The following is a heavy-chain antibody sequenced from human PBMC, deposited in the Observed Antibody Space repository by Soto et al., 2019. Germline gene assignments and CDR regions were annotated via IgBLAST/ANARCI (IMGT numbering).Heavy chain of an antibody. CDR2: VSHDGRNT. J-gene: IGHJ4*02. Sequence: VQLVESWGGVVQPGRSLRLSCAASGFTFSDYAMHWVRQAPGKGLEWVAVVSHDGRNTHYADSVKGRFTISRDSSKNTVSLEMTSLRDEDTAVYYCAKGGRQWLVTSDFNYWGQGALVTVSS. D-gene: IGHD6-19*01. V-gene: IGHV3-30*18. CDR1: GFTFSDYA. CDR3: AKGGRQWLVTSDFNY.